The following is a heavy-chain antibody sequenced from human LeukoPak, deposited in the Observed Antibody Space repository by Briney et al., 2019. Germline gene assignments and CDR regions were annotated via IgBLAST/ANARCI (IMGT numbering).Heavy chain of an antibody. V-gene: IGHV4-34*01. CDR2: INHSGST. CDR1: GGSFSGYY. D-gene: IGHD1-1*01. J-gene: IGHJ5*02. Sequence: SETLSLTCAVYGGSFSGYYWSWIRQPPGKGLEWIGEINHSGSTNYNPSLKSRVTISVDTSKNQFSLKLSSVTAADTAVYYCARHKRSPHGPQYNWFDPWGQGTLVTVSS. CDR3: ARHKRSPHGPQYNWFDP.